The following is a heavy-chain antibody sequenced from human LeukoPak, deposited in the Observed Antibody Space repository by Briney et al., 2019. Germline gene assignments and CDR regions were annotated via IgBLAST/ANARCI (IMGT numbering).Heavy chain of an antibody. V-gene: IGHV3-23*01. CDR1: GFTFSSYA. CDR2: ISGSGGST. D-gene: IGHD6-19*01. Sequence: GGSLRLSCAASGFTFSSYAMSWARQAPGKGLEWVSAISGSGGSTYYADSVKGRFTISRDNSKNTLYLQMNSLRAEDTAVYYCARRSVAGTWDFDYWGQGTLVTVSS. CDR3: ARRSVAGTWDFDY. J-gene: IGHJ4*02.